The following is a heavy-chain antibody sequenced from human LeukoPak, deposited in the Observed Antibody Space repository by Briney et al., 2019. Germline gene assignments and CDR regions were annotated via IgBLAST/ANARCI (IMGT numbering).Heavy chain of an antibody. CDR1: GGSFSGYY. CDR3: ARGAAADP. CDR2: INHSGST. V-gene: IGHV4-34*01. Sequence: PSETLSLTCAVYGGSFSGYYWSWIRQPPGKGLGWIGEINHSGSTNYNPSLKSRVTISVDTSKNQFSLKLSSVTAADTAVYYCARGAAADPWGQGTLVTVSS. D-gene: IGHD6-13*01. J-gene: IGHJ5*02.